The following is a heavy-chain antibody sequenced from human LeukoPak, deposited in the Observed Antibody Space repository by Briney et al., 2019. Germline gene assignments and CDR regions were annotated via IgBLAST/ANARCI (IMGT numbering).Heavy chain of an antibody. CDR3: AKSVPDYSGSGAYIDY. CDR1: GFNFSSYA. D-gene: IGHD3-10*01. CDR2: ISGSAGSGGNT. V-gene: IGHV3-23*01. J-gene: IGHJ4*02. Sequence: PGGSLRLSCAASGFNFSSYAMSWVRQAPGKGLGWVSGISGSAGSGGNTYYADSVKGRFTISRDNSKNTLYLQMNSLRADDTAVYYCAKSVPDYSGSGAYIDYWGQGTLVTVSS.